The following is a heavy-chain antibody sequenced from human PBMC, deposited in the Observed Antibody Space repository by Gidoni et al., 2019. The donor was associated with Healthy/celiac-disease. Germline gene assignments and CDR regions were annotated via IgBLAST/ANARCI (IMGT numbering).Heavy chain of an antibody. D-gene: IGHD5-12*01. CDR3: ARGQVATIKGGWFDP. V-gene: IGHV3-33*01. J-gene: IGHJ5*02. Sequence: QVQLVESGGGVVQPGRSLRLSCAASGFTFSSYGMHWVRQAPGKGLEWVAVIWYDGSNKYYADSVKGRFTISRDNSKNTLYLQMNSLRAEDTAVYYCARGQVATIKGGWFDPWGQGTLVTVSS. CDR2: IWYDGSNK. CDR1: GFTFSSYG.